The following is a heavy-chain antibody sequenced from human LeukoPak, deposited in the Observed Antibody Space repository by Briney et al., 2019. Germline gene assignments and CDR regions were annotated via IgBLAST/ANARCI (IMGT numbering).Heavy chain of an antibody. D-gene: IGHD2-2*01. Sequence: GGSLRLSCAASGFTFSNAWMSWVRQAPGKGLEWVGRIKSKTDGGTTDYAAPVKGRFTISRDDSKNTLYLQMYSLKTEDTAVYYCTTGNVVVPAAISGWGQGTLVTVSS. CDR3: TTGNVVVPAAISG. V-gene: IGHV3-15*01. CDR1: GFTFSNAW. CDR2: IKSKTDGGTT. J-gene: IGHJ4*02.